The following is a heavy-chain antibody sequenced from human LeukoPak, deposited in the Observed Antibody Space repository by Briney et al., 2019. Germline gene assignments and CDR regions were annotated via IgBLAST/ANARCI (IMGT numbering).Heavy chain of an antibody. J-gene: IGHJ6*02. CDR3: AKLPQYYYGSGSYYTDYYYGMDV. CDR2: ISGSGGST. D-gene: IGHD3-10*01. V-gene: IGHV3-23*01. Sequence: GGSLRLSCAASGFTFSSYAMSWVRQAPGKGLEWVSAISGSGGSTYCADSVKGRFTISRDNSKNTLYLQMNSLRAEDTAVYYCAKLPQYYYGSGSYYTDYYYGMDVWGQGTTVTVSS. CDR1: GFTFSSYA.